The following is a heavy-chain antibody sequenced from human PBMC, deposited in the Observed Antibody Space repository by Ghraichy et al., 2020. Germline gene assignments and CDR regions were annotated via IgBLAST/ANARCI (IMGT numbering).Heavy chain of an antibody. V-gene: IGHV3-21*01. D-gene: IGHD1-1*01. J-gene: IGHJ4*02. CDR1: GFTFNNYN. CDR3: ARIMEPHYFDH. Sequence: GGSLRLSCAASGFTFNNYNMIWIRQAPGEGLEWVSSISFDGHATHYAGSVGGRFTISKDNAKNFLYLQMNSLIAEDTAVYYCARIMEPHYFDHWGQGTLVTVSS. CDR2: ISFDGHAT.